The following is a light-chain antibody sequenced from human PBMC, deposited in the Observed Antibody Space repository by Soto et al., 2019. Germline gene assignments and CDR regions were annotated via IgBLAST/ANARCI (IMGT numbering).Light chain of an antibody. CDR3: SSSAGTPFV. CDR2: EVN. V-gene: IGLV2-8*01. J-gene: IGLJ1*01. CDR1: SSDVGRYNY. Sequence: QSALTQPPSASGSPGQSVTISCTGTSSDVGRYNYVSWYQQHPGKAPKLMISEVNKRASGVPDRFSGSKSGNTASLTVSGLQAEDDADYYCSSSAGTPFVFGTGTKVTVL.